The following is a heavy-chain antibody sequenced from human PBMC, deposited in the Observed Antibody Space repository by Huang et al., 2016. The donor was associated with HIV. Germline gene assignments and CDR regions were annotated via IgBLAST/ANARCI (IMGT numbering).Heavy chain of an antibody. CDR2: IYSGCTT. Sequence: EVQLVESGGGLIQPGGSLRLSCAASGFTVSTNYMTWVRQAPGKGVEWVSLIYSGCTTYYADSVKGRFTISRDDSENTLYLHMTSLRAGDTAVYYCAKEGDTGAALGYWGQGTLVTVS. CDR3: AKEGDTGAALGY. V-gene: IGHV3-53*01. J-gene: IGHJ4*02. CDR1: GFTVSTNY. D-gene: IGHD2-8*02.